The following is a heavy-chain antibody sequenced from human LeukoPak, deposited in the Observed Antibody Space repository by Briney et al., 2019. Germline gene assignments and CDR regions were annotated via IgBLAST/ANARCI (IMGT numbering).Heavy chain of an antibody. CDR3: ARDATEVVVTATLVSYFQH. V-gene: IGHV1-46*01. J-gene: IGHJ1*01. CDR1: GYTFTSYY. CDR2: INPSGGNT. D-gene: IGHD2-21*02. Sequence: ASVKVSCKASGYTFTSYYMHWVRQAPGQGLEWMGIINPSGGNTSYAQKFQGRVTMTRDMSTSTVYMELSSLRSEDTAVYYCARDATEVVVTATLVSYFQHWGQGTLVTVSS.